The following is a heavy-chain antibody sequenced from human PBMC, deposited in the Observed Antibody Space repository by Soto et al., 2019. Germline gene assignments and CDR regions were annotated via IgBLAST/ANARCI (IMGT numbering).Heavy chain of an antibody. CDR1: GFTFSSYA. V-gene: IGHV3-30-3*01. CDR3: AKDVLRFLEWLAFYGMDV. D-gene: IGHD3-3*01. J-gene: IGHJ6*02. CDR2: ISYDGSNK. Sequence: PGGSLRLSCAASGFTFSSYAMHWVRQAPGKGLEWVAVISYDGSNKYYADSVKGRFTISRDNSKTLYLQMNSLRAEDTAVYYCAKDVLRFLEWLAFYGMDVWGQGTTVTVSS.